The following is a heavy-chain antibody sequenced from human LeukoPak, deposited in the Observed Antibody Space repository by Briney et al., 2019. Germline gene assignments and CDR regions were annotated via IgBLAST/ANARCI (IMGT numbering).Heavy chain of an antibody. Sequence: GASVRLSCAASGFTFSDYVMHWVRQPPGKGLQWVAFVRPGGSDKHYADSVKGRFTVSRDNSRNTLYLQMDSLRPEDTAVYYCAKDLTDCWCFDSWGQGNLVTASS. CDR2: VRPGGSDK. V-gene: IGHV3-30*02. J-gene: IGHJ5*01. D-gene: IGHD2-21*01. CDR1: GFTFSDYV. CDR3: AKDLTDCWCFDS.